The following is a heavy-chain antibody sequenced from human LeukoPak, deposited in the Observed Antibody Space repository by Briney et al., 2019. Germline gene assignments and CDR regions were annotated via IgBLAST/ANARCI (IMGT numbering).Heavy chain of an antibody. V-gene: IGHV3-23*01. CDR1: GFTFSSYA. D-gene: IGHD2-15*01. Sequence: GGSLRLSCAASGFTFSSYAMSWVRQAPGKGLEWVSALSGSGASTYYADSVKGRFTISRDNSKNTLYLQVNSLRAEDTAVYYCAKGVGCSGGTCYSGHGMDVWGQGTTVTVSS. CDR3: AKGVGCSGGTCYSGHGMDV. J-gene: IGHJ6*02. CDR2: LSGSGAST.